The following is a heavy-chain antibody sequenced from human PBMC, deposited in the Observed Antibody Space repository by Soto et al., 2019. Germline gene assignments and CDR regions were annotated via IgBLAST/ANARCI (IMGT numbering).Heavy chain of an antibody. CDR2: ISGSGSST. CDR1: GFTFSSYA. Sequence: GGSLRLSCAASGFTFSSYAMSWVRQAPGKGLEWVSAISGSGSSTYYADSVKGRFIISRDNSKNTLYLQMNSLRAEDTAVYYCAKSPAAYTGYDGDYWGQGTLVTVSS. J-gene: IGHJ4*02. V-gene: IGHV3-23*01. CDR3: AKSPAAYTGYDGDY. D-gene: IGHD5-12*01.